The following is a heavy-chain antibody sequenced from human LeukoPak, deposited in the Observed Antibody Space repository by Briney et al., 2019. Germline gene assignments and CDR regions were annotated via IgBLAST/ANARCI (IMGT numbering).Heavy chain of an antibody. J-gene: IGHJ4*02. Sequence: GGSLRLSCAASGFTFRSYAMSWVRQAPGKGLEWVSVISGSGSSTYYADSVKGRFTISRDNSKNTLYLQMNSLRPEDTALYYCARTFGSGSYGEYYFDYWGQGTLVTVSS. CDR1: GFTFRSYA. CDR2: ISGSGSST. V-gene: IGHV3-23*01. D-gene: IGHD3-10*01. CDR3: ARTFGSGSYGEYYFDY.